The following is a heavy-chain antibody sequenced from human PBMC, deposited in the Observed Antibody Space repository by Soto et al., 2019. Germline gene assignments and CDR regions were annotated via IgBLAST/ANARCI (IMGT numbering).Heavy chain of an antibody. CDR3: ARAWGPYYDFWSGYYTPYYFDY. D-gene: IGHD3-3*01. CDR2: IYYSGST. Sequence: SETLSLTCTVSGGSISSYYWSWIRQPPGKGLEWIGYIYYSGSTNYNPSLKSRVTISVDTSKNQFSLKLSSVTAADTAVYYCARAWGPYYDFWSGYYTPYYFDYWGQGTLVTVSS. J-gene: IGHJ4*02. CDR1: GGSISSYY. V-gene: IGHV4-59*01.